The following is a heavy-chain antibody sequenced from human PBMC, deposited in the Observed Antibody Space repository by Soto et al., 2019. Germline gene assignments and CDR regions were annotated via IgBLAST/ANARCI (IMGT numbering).Heavy chain of an antibody. J-gene: IGHJ5*02. CDR1: GGSISSYY. V-gene: IGHV4-59*01. D-gene: IGHD2-2*01. CDR3: ARQGPASILNTWFDP. CDR2: IYYSGSI. Sequence: SETLSLTCTVSGGSISSYYWSWIRRPPGKGLEWIGYIYYSGSINYNPSLKSRATISLDTSRNQFSLRLTSVTAADTAVYYCARQGPASILNTWFDPWGQGTLVTVSS.